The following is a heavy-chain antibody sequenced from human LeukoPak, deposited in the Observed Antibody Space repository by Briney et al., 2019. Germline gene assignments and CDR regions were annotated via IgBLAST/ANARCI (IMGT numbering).Heavy chain of an antibody. V-gene: IGHV3-9*01. CDR3: AKDFLNDIVVVPAAMAYGG. CDR2: ISWNSGSI. J-gene: IGHJ4*02. Sequence: GGSLRLSCAASGFTFNDYAMHWVRQAPGKGLEWVSGISWNSGSIGYADSVKGRFTISRDNAKNSLYLQMNSLRAEDTAVYYCAKDFLNDIVVVPAAMAYGGWGQGTLVTVSS. CDR1: GFTFNDYA. D-gene: IGHD2-2*01.